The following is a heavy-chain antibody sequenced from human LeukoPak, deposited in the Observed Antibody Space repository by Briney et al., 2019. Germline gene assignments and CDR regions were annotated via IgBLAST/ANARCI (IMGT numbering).Heavy chain of an antibody. D-gene: IGHD3-22*01. CDR2: INHSGST. Sequence: SETLSLTCTVSGGSISSSYYYWSWIRQPPGKGLEWTGEINHSGSTNYNPSLKSRVTISVDTSKKQFSLKLSSVTAADTAVYYCVTYYFDSSGPKKNYWGQGTLVTVSS. V-gene: IGHV4-39*07. J-gene: IGHJ4*02. CDR1: GGSISSSYYY. CDR3: VTYYFDSSGPKKNY.